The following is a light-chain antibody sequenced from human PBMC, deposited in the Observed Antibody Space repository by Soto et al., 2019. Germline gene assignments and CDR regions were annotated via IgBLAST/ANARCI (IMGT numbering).Light chain of an antibody. V-gene: IGKV3-20*01. CDR1: QSVSNSF. CDR3: QQHGQWPIT. CDR2: GAS. J-gene: IGKJ5*01. Sequence: EIVLTQSPGTLSLSPGERATLSCRASQSVSNSFLAWYQQAPGQAPRLLIYGASSRATGIPDRFSGTGSERDFTLTISGLEPEDFATYYCQQHGQWPITFGQGTRLEIK.